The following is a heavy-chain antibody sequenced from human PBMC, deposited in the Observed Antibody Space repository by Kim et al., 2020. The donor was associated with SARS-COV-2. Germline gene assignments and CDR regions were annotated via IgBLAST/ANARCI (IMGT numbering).Heavy chain of an antibody. V-gene: IGHV1-2*06. D-gene: IGHD3-10*01. Sequence: ASVKVSCKASRYTFSAYYMHWVRQAPGQGLEWMGRINPDSGGTNYAQKFQGRVTMTRDMSINTAYMEMRRLRSDDTAVYYCAREMSGVRGVITGSNTYYYYGLDVWGQGTTVTVSS. CDR1: RYTFSAYY. CDR2: INPDSGGT. J-gene: IGHJ6*02. CDR3: AREMSGVRGVITGSNTYYYYGLDV.